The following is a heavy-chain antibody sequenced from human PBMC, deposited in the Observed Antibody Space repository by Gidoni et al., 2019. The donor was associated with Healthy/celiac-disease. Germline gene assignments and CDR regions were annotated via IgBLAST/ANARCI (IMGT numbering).Heavy chain of an antibody. Sequence: EVQLVESGGGLVKPGGSLRLSCSASGFTSSSYSMNWVRPAPGKGLEWVSSISSSSSYIYYADSVKGRFTISRDNAKNSLYLQMNSLRAEDTAVYYCARDLLELEGIYYYGMDVWGQGTTVTVSS. D-gene: IGHD1-7*01. V-gene: IGHV3-21*01. CDR2: ISSSSSYI. CDR3: ARDLLELEGIYYYGMDV. J-gene: IGHJ6*02. CDR1: GFTSSSYS.